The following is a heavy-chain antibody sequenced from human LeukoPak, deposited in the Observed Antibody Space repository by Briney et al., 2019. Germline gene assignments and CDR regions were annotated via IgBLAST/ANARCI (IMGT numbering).Heavy chain of an antibody. V-gene: IGHV4-59*01. CDR2: IYYSGST. CDR1: GGSISSYS. D-gene: IGHD3-22*01. J-gene: IGHJ4*02. Sequence: SETLSLTCTVSGGSISSYSWSWIRQPPGKGLEWIGYIYYSGSTNYNPSLKSRVTISVDTSKNQFSLKLSSVTAADTAVYYCARVYYGSSTDYWGQGTLVTVSS. CDR3: ARVYYGSSTDY.